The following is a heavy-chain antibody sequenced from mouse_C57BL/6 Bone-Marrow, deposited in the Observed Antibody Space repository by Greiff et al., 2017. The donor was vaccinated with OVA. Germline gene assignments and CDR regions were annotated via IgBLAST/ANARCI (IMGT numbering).Heavy chain of an antibody. CDR2: ISSGGSYT. CDR1: GFTFSSYG. J-gene: IGHJ3*01. Sequence: DVQLVESGGDLVKPGGSLKLSCAASGFTFSSYGMSWVRQTPDKRLEWVATISSGGSYTYYPDSVKGRFTISRDNAKNTLYLQMSSLKSEDTAMYYCARHDYYGSSSFAYWGQGTLVTVSA. CDR3: ARHDYYGSSSFAY. V-gene: IGHV5-6*01. D-gene: IGHD1-1*01.